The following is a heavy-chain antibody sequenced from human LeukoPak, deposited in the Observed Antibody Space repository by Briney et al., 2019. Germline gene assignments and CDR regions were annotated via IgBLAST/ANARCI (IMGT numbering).Heavy chain of an antibody. J-gene: IGHJ6*02. CDR2: IYYSGST. Sequence: SETLSLTCTVSGGSISSYYWSWIRQPPGKGLEWIGYIYYSGSTNYNPSLKSRVTISVDTSKNQSSLKLSSVTAADTAVYYCAGVGGTAGGDYYYYGMDVWGQGTTVTVSS. V-gene: IGHV4-59*01. CDR1: GGSISSYY. CDR3: AGVGGTAGGDYYYYGMDV. D-gene: IGHD1-1*01.